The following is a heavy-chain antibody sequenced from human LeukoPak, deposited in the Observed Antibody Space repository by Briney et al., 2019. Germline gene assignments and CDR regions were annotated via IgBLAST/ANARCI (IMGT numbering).Heavy chain of an antibody. CDR3: ARGGYYDSSGSFDY. J-gene: IGHJ4*02. D-gene: IGHD3-22*01. CDR1: GFTVSSNY. V-gene: IGHV3-66*01. CDR2: IYSGGST. Sequence: GGSLRLSCAASGFTVSSNYMSWVRQAPGKGLEWVSVIYSGGSTYYADSVKGRFTISRDNSKNTLYLQLNSLRAEDTAVYYCARGGYYDSSGSFDYWGQGTLVTVSS.